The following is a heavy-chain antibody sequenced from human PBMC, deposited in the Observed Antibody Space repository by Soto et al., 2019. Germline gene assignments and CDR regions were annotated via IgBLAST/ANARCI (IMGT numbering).Heavy chain of an antibody. CDR3: ARGWSEGYSYGYHLGYYYGMDV. J-gene: IGHJ6*02. D-gene: IGHD5-18*01. Sequence: PSETLSLTCTVSGGSVSSGSYYWSWIRQPPGKGLEWIGYIYYSGSTNYNPSLKSRVTISVDTSKNQFSLKLSSVTAADTAVYYCARGWSEGYSYGYHLGYYYGMDVWGQGTTVTVSS. CDR2: IYYSGST. CDR1: GGSVSSGSYY. V-gene: IGHV4-61*01.